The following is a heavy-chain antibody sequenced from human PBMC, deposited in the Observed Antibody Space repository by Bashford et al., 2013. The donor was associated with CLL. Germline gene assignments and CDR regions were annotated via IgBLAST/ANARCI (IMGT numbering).Heavy chain of an antibody. V-gene: IGHV1-8*02. J-gene: IGHJ4*02. CDR1: GSTFTSYD. Sequence: ASVKVSCKASGSTFTSYDFNWVRQATGQGLEWIGWMNPNSGMTGYAQKFQGRVTMTRDTSTSTVYMELSSLTSEDTAVYYCARVGGGYNSFDYWGQGTLVTVSS. CDR2: MNPNSGMT. CDR3: ARVGGGYNSFDY. D-gene: IGHD5-24*01.